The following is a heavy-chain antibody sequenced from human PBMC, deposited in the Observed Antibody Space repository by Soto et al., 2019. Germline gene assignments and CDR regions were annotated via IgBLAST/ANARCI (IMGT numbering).Heavy chain of an antibody. CDR3: AKDGGRYCSSTSCLDAFDI. J-gene: IGHJ3*02. Sequence: EVQLLESGGGLVQPGGSLRLSCAASGFTFSSYAMSWVGQAPGKGLEWVSTISGSGGSTYHADSVKGRFTISRDTSKNTLYLQMNSLRAEDTAVYYCAKDGGRYCSSTSCLDAFDIWGQVTMVTV. CDR2: ISGSGGST. D-gene: IGHD2-2*01. CDR1: GFTFSSYA. V-gene: IGHV3-23*01.